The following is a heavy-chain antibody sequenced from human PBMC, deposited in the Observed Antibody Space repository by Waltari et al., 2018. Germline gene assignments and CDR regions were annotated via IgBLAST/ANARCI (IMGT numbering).Heavy chain of an antibody. CDR3: ATGGPQSSVVMFY. Sequence: EVQLVESGGGLVKPGGSLRLSCAASGITSSSVWMTWVRQAPGKGLEWVGRIKSKPDGGTTEYAAPVKGRLTISRDDSKNTLYLQMDSLKTEDTAVYYCATGGPQSSVVMFYWGQGALVTVSS. D-gene: IGHD3-22*01. CDR1: GITSSSVW. J-gene: IGHJ4*02. V-gene: IGHV3-15*01. CDR2: IKSKPDGGTT.